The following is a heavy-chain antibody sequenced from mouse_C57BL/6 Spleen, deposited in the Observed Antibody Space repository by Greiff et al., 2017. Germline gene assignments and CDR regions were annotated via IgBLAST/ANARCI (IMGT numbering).Heavy chain of an antibody. Sequence: QVQLQQPGAELVRPGSSVKLSCKASGYTFTSYWMHWVKQRPIQGLEWIGNIDPSDSETHYNQKFKDKATLTVDKSSSTAYMQLSSLTSEDSADYYCARGIYYYGSSYWYFDVWGTGTTVTVSS. D-gene: IGHD1-1*01. CDR2: IDPSDSET. V-gene: IGHV1-52*01. CDR1: GYTFTSYW. CDR3: ARGIYYYGSSYWYFDV. J-gene: IGHJ1*03.